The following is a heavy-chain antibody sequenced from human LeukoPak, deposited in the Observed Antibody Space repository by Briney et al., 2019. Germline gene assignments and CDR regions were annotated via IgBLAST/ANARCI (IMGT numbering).Heavy chain of an antibody. CDR2: INHSGST. D-gene: IGHD6-13*01. J-gene: IGHJ5*02. CDR1: GGSFSGYY. V-gene: IGHV4-34*01. CDR3: ARSSLYSSSWYWNNWFDP. Sequence: SETLSLTCAVYGGSFSGYYWSWIRQPPGKGLEWIREINHSGSTNYNPSLKSRVTISVDTSKNQFSLKLSSVTAADTAVYYCARSSLYSSSWYWNNWFDPWGQGTLVTVSS.